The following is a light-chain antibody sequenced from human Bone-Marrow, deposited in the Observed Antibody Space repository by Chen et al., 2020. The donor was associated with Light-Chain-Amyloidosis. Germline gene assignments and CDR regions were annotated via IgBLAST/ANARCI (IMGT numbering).Light chain of an antibody. CDR2: LGS. CDR3: MQALQSVT. Sequence: DMVMTQSPLSLPVTPGEPASISCRSSQSLLHANGYNYLDWYLQKPGQSPQLLIYLGSNRASGVPDRFSGSGSGTDFTPKISRVEAEDVGVYYCMQALQSVTFGQGTRLEI. J-gene: IGKJ5*01. V-gene: IGKV2-28*01. CDR1: QSLLHANGYNY.